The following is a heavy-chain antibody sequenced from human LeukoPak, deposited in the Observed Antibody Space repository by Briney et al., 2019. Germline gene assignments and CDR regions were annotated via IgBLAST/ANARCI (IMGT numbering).Heavy chain of an antibody. CDR2: IKQDGSEK. CDR3: ARDKIVGATFFDS. J-gene: IGHJ4*02. CDR1: GFTFNTYW. Sequence: GGSLRLSCAASGFTFNTYWMSWVRRAPGKGLEWVANIKQDGSEKYYVDSVKGRFSISRDNAKNSLYLQMDSLRAEDTAVYYCARDKIVGATFFDSWGQGTLVTVSS. V-gene: IGHV3-7*01. D-gene: IGHD1-26*01.